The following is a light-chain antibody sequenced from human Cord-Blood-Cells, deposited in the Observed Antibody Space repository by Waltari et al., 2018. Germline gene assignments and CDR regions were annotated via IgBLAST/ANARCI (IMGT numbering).Light chain of an antibody. Sequence: QSALTHPRSVSGSPGQSVTISCTGTSSDVGGYNYVSWYQQHPGKAPKLMIYDVSKRPSGDPDRFSGPKAGNTASLTISGLHAEDEADYYCCSYAGSYTFVVFGGGTKLTVL. CDR3: CSYAGSYTFVV. J-gene: IGLJ2*01. CDR2: DVS. CDR1: SSDVGGYNY. V-gene: IGLV2-11*01.